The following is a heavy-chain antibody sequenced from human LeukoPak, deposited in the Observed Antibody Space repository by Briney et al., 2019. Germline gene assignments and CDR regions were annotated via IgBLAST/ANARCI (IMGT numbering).Heavy chain of an antibody. CDR2: ISKSDGYT. CDR3: AREGGGFDY. V-gene: IGHV3-21*01. CDR1: GFTFSTYH. J-gene: IGHJ4*02. Sequence: GGSLRLSCAASGFTFSTYHMHWVRQAPGKGLEWVSSISKSDGYTYYKDSVKGRFTTSRDIAKSSLYLQMHSLRDEDTAVYYCAREGGGFDYWGQGTLVTVSS. D-gene: IGHD3-16*01.